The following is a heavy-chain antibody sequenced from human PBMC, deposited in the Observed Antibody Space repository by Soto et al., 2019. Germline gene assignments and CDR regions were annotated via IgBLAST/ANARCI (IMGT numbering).Heavy chain of an antibody. CDR1: GYTFTSYA. D-gene: IGHD6-19*01. J-gene: IGHJ4*02. Sequence: GASVKVSCKASGYTFTSYAMHWVRQAPGQRLEWMGWINAGNGNTKYSQKFQGRVTITRDTSASTAYMELSSLRSEDTDVYYCARDPPGWYGGFDYWGQGALATVSS. CDR3: ARDPPGWYGGFDY. V-gene: IGHV1-3*01. CDR2: INAGNGNT.